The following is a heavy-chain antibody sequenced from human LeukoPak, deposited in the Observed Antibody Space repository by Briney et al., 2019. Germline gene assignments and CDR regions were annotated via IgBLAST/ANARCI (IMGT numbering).Heavy chain of an antibody. Sequence: NPSETLSLTCTVSGYSISSGYYWGWIRQPPGKGLEWIGSIYHSGSTYYNPSLKSRVTISVDTSKNQFSLKLSSVTAADTAVYYCAREGGYGSGSYWDYWGQGTLVTVSS. CDR1: GYSISSGYY. J-gene: IGHJ4*02. CDR2: IYHSGST. V-gene: IGHV4-38-2*02. CDR3: AREGGYGSGSYWDY. D-gene: IGHD3-10*01.